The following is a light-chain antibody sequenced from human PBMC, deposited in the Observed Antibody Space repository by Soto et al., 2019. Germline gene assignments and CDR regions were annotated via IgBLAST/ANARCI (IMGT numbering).Light chain of an antibody. CDR2: WAS. Sequence: DIVMTQSPDSLAVSLGERATNNCKSSQSVLYSSNNKNYLASYQQRPGQPPKLLIYWASTRESGVPDRFSGSGSGTDFTLTITSLQAEDVAVYYCQQYESTPPTFGQGTKLEIK. V-gene: IGKV4-1*01. CDR1: QSVLYSSNNKNY. CDR3: QQYESTPPT. J-gene: IGKJ2*01.